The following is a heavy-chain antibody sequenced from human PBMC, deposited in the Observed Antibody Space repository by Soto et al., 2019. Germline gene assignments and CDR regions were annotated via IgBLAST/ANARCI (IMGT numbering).Heavy chain of an antibody. Sequence: GGSLRLSCAASGFTFSSYAMHWVRQAPGKGLEWVAVISYDGSNKYYADSVKGRFTISRDNSKNTLYVQMNSLRAEDTALYYCARDRGSKSYYYYGMDVWGQGTTVTFSS. CDR3: ARDRGSKSYYYYGMDV. J-gene: IGHJ6*02. CDR2: ISYDGSNK. CDR1: GFTFSSYA. D-gene: IGHD3-16*01. V-gene: IGHV3-30-3*01.